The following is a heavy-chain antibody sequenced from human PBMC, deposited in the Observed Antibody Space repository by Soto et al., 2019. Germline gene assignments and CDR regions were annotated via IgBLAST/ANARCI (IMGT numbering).Heavy chain of an antibody. V-gene: IGHV4-59*01. J-gene: IGHJ1*01. CDR1: GGSISTYY. D-gene: IGHD3-10*01. CDR2: IYYSGST. CDR3: ARADYYGSGTVFYHH. Sequence: SETLSLTCTVSGGSISTYYWSWIRQPPGKGLEWIGYIYYSGSTNYNPSLKRRVTISVDTSKNRFSLKLTSVTAADTAVYYCARADYYGSGTVFYHHSGQGTLVTVSS.